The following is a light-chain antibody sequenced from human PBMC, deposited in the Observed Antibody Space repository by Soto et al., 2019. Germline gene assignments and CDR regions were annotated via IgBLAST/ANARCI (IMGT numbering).Light chain of an antibody. CDR1: QIIDRY. CDR2: AKS. J-gene: IGKJ1*01. Sequence: IQMSQSPASLSASVGARVTITCRASQIIDRYLNWCQQKPGKAPKLLIYAKSSLQSGVPSRFSGSGSGTDSTLTISSLLPEDFATYYCQQSYSTPWTFGQGTKVDI. V-gene: IGKV1-39*01. CDR3: QQSYSTPWT.